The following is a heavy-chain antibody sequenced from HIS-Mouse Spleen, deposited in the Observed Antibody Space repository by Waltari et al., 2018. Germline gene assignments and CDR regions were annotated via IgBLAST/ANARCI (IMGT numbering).Heavy chain of an antibody. V-gene: IGHV1-2*02. D-gene: IGHD6-13*01. J-gene: IGHJ4*02. CDR1: GYTFTGYY. Sequence: QVQLVQSGAEVKKPGASVKVSCKASGYTFTGYYMHWVRQAPGQGLEWMGWINPKRGGTNYAQKFQGRGTMTRDTSISTAYMELSRLRSDDTAVYYCARAAAGTGYYFDYWGQGTLVTVSS. CDR3: ARAAAGTGYYFDY. CDR2: INPKRGGT.